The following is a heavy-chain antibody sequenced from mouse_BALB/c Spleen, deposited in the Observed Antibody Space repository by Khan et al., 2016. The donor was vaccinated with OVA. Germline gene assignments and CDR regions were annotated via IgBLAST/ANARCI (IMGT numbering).Heavy chain of an antibody. V-gene: IGHV9-3-1*01. CDR3: ARRGTTVVANYAMDY. CDR1: GYTFTNYG. J-gene: IGHJ4*01. D-gene: IGHD1-1*01. CDR2: INTYTGEP. Sequence: QIQLVQSGPELKKPGETVKISCKASGYTFTNYGMNWVKQAPGKGLKWMGWINTYTGEPTYADDFKGRFAFSLETSASTAYLQINNLKNEDTATYFGARRGTTVVANYAMDYWGQGTSVTVSS.